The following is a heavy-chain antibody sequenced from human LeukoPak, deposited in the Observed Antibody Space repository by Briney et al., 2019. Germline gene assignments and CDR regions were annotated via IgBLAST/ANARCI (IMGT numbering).Heavy chain of an antibody. V-gene: IGHV3-23*01. J-gene: IGHJ4*02. CDR3: AKENPAYDWGGY. CDR2: ISGSGGST. Sequence: SAISGSGGSTYYADSVKGRFTISRDNSKNTLYLQMNSLRAEDTAVYYCAKENPAYDWGGYWGQGTLVTVSS. D-gene: IGHD3-16*01.